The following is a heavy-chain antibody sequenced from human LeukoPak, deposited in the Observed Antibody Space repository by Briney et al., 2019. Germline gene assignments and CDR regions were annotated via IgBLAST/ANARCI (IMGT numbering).Heavy chain of an antibody. CDR3: ARDRSLWFGELLTFDY. J-gene: IGHJ4*02. CDR2: IYTSGST. CDR1: GGSISSYY. Sequence: SETLSLTXTVSGGSISSYYWSWIWQPAGKGLEWIGRIYTSGSTNYNPSLKSRVTMSVDTSKNQFSLKLSSVTAADTAVYYCARDRSLWFGELLTFDYWGQGTLVTVSS. D-gene: IGHD3-10*01. V-gene: IGHV4-4*07.